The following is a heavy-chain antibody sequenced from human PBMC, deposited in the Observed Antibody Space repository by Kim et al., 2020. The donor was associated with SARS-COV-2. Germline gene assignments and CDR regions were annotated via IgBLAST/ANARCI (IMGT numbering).Heavy chain of an antibody. CDR3: AKVLRGIGHCFDP. CDR2: ISGGGDTI. V-gene: IGHV3-23*01. Sequence: GGSLRLSCAASGFTFNNYAMHWVRQAPGKGLEWVSFISGGGDTIYYADSVKGRFTISRDNSNDTLYLQMNSLRAEDTAIYYCAKVLRGIGHCFDPWGQGTLVTVSS. D-gene: IGHD3-10*01. CDR1: GFTFNNYA. J-gene: IGHJ5*02.